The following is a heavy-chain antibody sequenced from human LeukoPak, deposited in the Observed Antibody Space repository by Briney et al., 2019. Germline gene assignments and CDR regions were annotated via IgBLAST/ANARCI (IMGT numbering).Heavy chain of an antibody. J-gene: IGHJ4*02. CDR1: GGSISSYY. V-gene: IGHV4-4*09. CDR3: ARYSSGWYDY. D-gene: IGHD6-19*01. CDR2: IYPGGST. Sequence: SETLSLTCTVSGGSISSYYWNWIRQPPGKALEWVGFIYPGGSTDYNPSLNSRGTISVDTSKNQFSLKLSSVTAPDPGVYYCARYSSGWYDYWGQGTLVTVSS.